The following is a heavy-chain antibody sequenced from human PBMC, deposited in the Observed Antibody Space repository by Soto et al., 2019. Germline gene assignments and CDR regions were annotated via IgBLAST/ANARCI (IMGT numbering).Heavy chain of an antibody. J-gene: IGHJ4*02. V-gene: IGHV4-34*01. Sequence: QVQLQQWGAGLLKPSETLSLTCAVYGGSFSGYYWSWIRQPPGKGLEWIGEINHSGSTNYNPSLKSRVTISVDTSKNQFSLKLSSVTAADTAVYYCARGGDGAAPFAYWGQGTLVTVSS. CDR1: GGSFSGYY. CDR3: ARGGDGAAPFAY. D-gene: IGHD6-6*01. CDR2: INHSGST.